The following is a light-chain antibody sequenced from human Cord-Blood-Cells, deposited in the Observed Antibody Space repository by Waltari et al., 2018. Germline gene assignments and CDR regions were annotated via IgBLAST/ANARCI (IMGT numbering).Light chain of an antibody. J-gene: IGLJ2*01. V-gene: IGLV2-14*01. CDR2: DVS. CDR1: SRDVGGSNY. CDR3: SSYTSSSTLV. Sequence: QSALTQPASVSGSPGKSIPLSCTGTSRDVGGSNYVSWYQQHPGKAPKLMIYDVSNRPSGVSNRFSGSKSGNTASLTIPGLQAEDEADYYCSSYTSSSTLVFGGGTKLTVL.